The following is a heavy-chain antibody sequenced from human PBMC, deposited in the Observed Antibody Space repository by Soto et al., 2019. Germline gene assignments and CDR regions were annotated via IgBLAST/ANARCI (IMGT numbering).Heavy chain of an antibody. CDR3: AKGAVAGTPTSYYYYGMDG. Sequence: QVQLLQSGAEVKKPGSSVRVSCEASGGTFRTYAISWVRQAPGQGLEWMGEIIPIFGTVNYAQKFQGRVTSTADESTTTVYMDLRSLRSEDTAVYYCAKGAVAGTPTSYYYYGMDGWGQGTTVTVSS. V-gene: IGHV1-69*12. CDR2: IIPIFGTV. CDR1: GGTFRTYA. D-gene: IGHD6-19*01. J-gene: IGHJ6*02.